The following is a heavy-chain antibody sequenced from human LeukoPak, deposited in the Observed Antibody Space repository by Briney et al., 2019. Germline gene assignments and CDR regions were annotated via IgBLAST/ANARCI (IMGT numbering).Heavy chain of an antibody. Sequence: GGSLRLSCAASGFTFSSYGMHWVRQAPGKGLEWVGVISHDGSNEYSADSVKGRFTTSRDNSKNTLFLQMNSLRTEDTAVYYCAKDRQDTGLDFDSWGQGTQVTVSS. J-gene: IGHJ4*02. CDR2: ISHDGSNE. CDR1: GFTFSSYG. CDR3: AKDRQDTGLDFDS. V-gene: IGHV3-30*18. D-gene: IGHD5-18*01.